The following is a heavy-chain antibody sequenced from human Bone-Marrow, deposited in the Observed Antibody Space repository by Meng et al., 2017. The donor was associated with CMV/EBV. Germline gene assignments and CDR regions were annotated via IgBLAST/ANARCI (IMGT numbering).Heavy chain of an antibody. CDR3: ARYDTNNWFDP. D-gene: IGHD3-9*01. Sequence: SETLSLTCTVSGGFIRSYYWNWIRQPAGKGLEWIGNIDYSGSTYYNPSLKSRVTISVDTSKNQFSLKLSSVTAADTAVYYCARYDTNNWFDPWGQGTLVTVSS. J-gene: IGHJ5*02. V-gene: IGHV4-59*06. CDR2: IDYSGST. CDR1: GGFIRSYY.